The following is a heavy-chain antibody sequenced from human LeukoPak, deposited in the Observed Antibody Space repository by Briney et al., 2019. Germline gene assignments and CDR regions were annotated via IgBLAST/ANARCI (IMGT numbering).Heavy chain of an antibody. J-gene: IGHJ5*02. V-gene: IGHV3-48*01. Sequence: GGSLRLSCAASGFAFSTYNINWVRQAPGKGLEWVSYISSSSTIIYYADSVKGRFTISRDNAKNSLYLQMNSLRAEDTAVYYCARQSPDYGDNWFDPWGQGTLVTVSS. CDR3: ARQSPDYGDNWFDP. D-gene: IGHD4-17*01. CDR2: ISSSSTII. CDR1: GFAFSTYN.